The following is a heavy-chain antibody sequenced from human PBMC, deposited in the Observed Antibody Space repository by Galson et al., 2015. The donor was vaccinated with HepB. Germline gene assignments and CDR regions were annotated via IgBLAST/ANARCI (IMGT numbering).Heavy chain of an antibody. J-gene: IGHJ4*02. Sequence: CAISGDSVSNYSAACNWIRQSPSRGLEWLGRTYYRSKWNNDYGISIKNRITINPDTSKNQFSLQLNSVTPEDTAVYYCGRTSGSYLPFNYWGQGTLVTVSS. V-gene: IGHV6-1*01. D-gene: IGHD1-26*01. CDR3: GRTSGSYLPFNY. CDR2: TYYRSKWNN. CDR1: GDSVSNYSAA.